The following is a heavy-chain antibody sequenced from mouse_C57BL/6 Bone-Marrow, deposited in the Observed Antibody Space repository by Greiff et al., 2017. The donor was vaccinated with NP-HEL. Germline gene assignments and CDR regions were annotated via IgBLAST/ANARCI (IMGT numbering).Heavy chain of an antibody. Sequence: VKLQESGAELVRPGTSVKMSCKASGYTFTNYWIGWAKQRPGHGLEWIGDIYPGGGYTNYNEKFKGKATLTADKSSSTAYMQFSSLTSEDSAIYYCARGYGNYGAMGYWGQGTSVTVSS. CDR2: IYPGGGYT. CDR3: ARGYGNYGAMGY. CDR1: GYTFTNYW. J-gene: IGHJ4*01. D-gene: IGHD2-1*01. V-gene: IGHV1-63*01.